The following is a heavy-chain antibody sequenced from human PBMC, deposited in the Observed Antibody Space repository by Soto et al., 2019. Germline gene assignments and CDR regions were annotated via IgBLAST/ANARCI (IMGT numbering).Heavy chain of an antibody. CDR2: ISLHNGDT. V-gene: IGHV1-18*04. Sequence: QVHLVQSGAEVKKPGASVKFSCKAVGISYGISWVRQAPGQGLEWMGWISLHNGDTNNAPNLQGRITMTTDTSTSTTYMELRSLRSDDTAVYYCATDEKDDCSSINCHYFDHWGQGTLVTVSS. D-gene: IGHD2-15*01. CDR3: ATDEKDDCSSINCHYFDH. J-gene: IGHJ4*02. CDR1: GISYG.